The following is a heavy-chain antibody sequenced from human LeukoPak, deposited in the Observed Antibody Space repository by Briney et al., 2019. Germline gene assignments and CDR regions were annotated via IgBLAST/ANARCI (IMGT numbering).Heavy chain of an antibody. CDR1: GGTFSSYA. Sequence: ASVKVSCKASGGTFSSYAISWVRQAPGQGLEWMGGIIPIFGTANYAQEFQGRVTITTDESTSTAYMELSSLRSEDTAVYYCARLDYGVDYWGQGTLVTVSS. CDR3: ARLDYGVDY. J-gene: IGHJ4*02. CDR2: IIPIFGTA. V-gene: IGHV1-69*05. D-gene: IGHD4-17*01.